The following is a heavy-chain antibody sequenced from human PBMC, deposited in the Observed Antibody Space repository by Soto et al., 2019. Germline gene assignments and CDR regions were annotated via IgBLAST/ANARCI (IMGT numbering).Heavy chain of an antibody. D-gene: IGHD1-26*01. Sequence: ASVKVSCKASGYTFTSYDMNWVRQATGQGLEWMGWMNPNSGNTGYAQKFQGRVTMTRNNSISTAYMELSSLRSEDTAVYYCARCDLSYSYYYYYGMDVWGQGTAVTV. J-gene: IGHJ6*02. CDR3: ARCDLSYSYYYYYGMDV. V-gene: IGHV1-8*01. CDR2: MNPNSGNT. CDR1: GYTFTSYD.